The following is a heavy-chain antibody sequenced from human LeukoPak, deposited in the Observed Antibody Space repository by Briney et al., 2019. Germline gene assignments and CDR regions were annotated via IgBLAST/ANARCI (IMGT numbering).Heavy chain of an antibody. Sequence: GGSLRLSCAASGFTFSSYAMSWVRQAPGKGLEWVSATSGSGGSTYYADSVKGRFTISRDNSKNTLYLQMNSLRAEDTAVYYCAKDGVAYSSGWYPGYWGQGTLVTVSS. D-gene: IGHD6-19*01. CDR3: AKDGVAYSSGWYPGY. CDR1: GFTFSSYA. V-gene: IGHV3-23*01. J-gene: IGHJ4*02. CDR2: TSGSGGST.